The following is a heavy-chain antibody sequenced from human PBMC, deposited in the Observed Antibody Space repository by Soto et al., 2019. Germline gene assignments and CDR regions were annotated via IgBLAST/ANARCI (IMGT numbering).Heavy chain of an antibody. Sequence: EGSLRLSCTASGFTFSDSWMTWVRQAPGKGLEWVARIKPDESEKKYADSVKGRFSISRDNAKNSMYLQMDSLRGEDTAVYYCVRGGSNYASWGQGTLVTVSS. CDR3: VRGGSNYAS. V-gene: IGHV3-7*01. CDR2: IKPDESEK. CDR1: GFTFSDSW. J-gene: IGHJ5*02. D-gene: IGHD4-4*01.